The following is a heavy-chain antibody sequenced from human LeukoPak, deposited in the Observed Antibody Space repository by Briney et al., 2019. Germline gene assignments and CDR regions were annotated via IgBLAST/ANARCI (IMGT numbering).Heavy chain of an antibody. Sequence: ASVKVSCTASGYTFISYYIHWVRQAPGQGLEWMGVINPSGGSSSYAQNFQGRVTMTRDTSTSTVYMELSSLRSEDTAVYYCARVGHITNWRNWFDPWGQGTLVTVSS. V-gene: IGHV1-46*01. D-gene: IGHD1-1*01. J-gene: IGHJ5*02. CDR2: INPSGGSS. CDR3: ARVGHITNWRNWFDP. CDR1: GYTFISYY.